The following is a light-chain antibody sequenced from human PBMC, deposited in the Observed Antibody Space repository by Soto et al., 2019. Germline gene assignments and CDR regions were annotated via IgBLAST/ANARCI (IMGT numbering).Light chain of an antibody. Sequence: DIQMTQSPSSLSASIGDRVTITCRASQSVSSHLNWYQQKPGKAPKLLICAASSLQSGVPSRFSGSGSGTDFTLTISSLQPEDFATYSCQQSHSTPLTFGGGTKVEIK. J-gene: IGKJ4*01. V-gene: IGKV1-39*01. CDR2: AAS. CDR1: QSVSSH. CDR3: QQSHSTPLT.